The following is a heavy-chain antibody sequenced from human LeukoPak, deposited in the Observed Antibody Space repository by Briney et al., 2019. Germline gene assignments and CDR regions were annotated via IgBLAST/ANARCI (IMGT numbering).Heavy chain of an antibody. CDR2: IYYSGST. V-gene: IGHV4-59*08. Sequence: SETLSLTCTVSGGSISSYYWSWIRQPPGKGLEWIGYIYYSGSTNYNPSLKSRVTISVDMSKNQFSLKLSSVTAADTAVYYCATQQWLFGTLFDYWGQGTLVTVSS. CDR3: ATQQWLFGTLFDY. D-gene: IGHD6-19*01. J-gene: IGHJ4*02. CDR1: GGSISSYY.